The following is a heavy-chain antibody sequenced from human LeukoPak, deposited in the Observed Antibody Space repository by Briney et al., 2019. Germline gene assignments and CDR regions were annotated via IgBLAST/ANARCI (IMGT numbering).Heavy chain of an antibody. V-gene: IGHV5-51*01. Sequence: HGESLKISCKGSGYSFTNFWIGWVRQMPGKGLEWMGIIYPGNSDTRYSPSFQGQVTISADKSISTAYLQWRSLKASDTAIYFCARCRDGYNYLADYWGQGTLVTVSS. J-gene: IGHJ4*02. D-gene: IGHD5-24*01. CDR2: IYPGNSDT. CDR1: GYSFTNFW. CDR3: ARCRDGYNYLADY.